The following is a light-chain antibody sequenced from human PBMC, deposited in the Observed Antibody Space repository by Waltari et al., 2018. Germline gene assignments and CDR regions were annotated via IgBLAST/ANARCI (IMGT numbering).Light chain of an antibody. CDR3: LQYNTYPFT. V-gene: IGKV1-17*01. Sequence: DIQMTQSPSSLSASVEEPVPITFRASQGISSYLNWFQQKPGKAPKLLIYTATTLQSGVPSRFSGSGSGTEFTLTISSLQPEDFAAYYCLQYNTYPFTFGPGTKLDIK. CDR2: TAT. CDR1: QGISSY. J-gene: IGKJ3*01.